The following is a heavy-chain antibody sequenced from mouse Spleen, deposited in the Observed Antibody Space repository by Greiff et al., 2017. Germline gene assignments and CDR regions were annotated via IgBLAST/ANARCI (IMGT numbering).Heavy chain of an antibody. D-gene: IGHD1-1*01. V-gene: IGHV1-61*01. Sequence: QVQLQQPGAELVRPGSSVKLSCKASGYTFTSYWMDWVKQRPGQGLEWIGNIYPSDSETHYNQKFKDKATLTVDKSSSTAYMQLSSLTSEDSAVYYCARVVGLRAYWGQGTLVTVSA. CDR3: ARVVGLRAY. CDR2: IYPSDSET. CDR1: GYTFTSYW. J-gene: IGHJ3*01.